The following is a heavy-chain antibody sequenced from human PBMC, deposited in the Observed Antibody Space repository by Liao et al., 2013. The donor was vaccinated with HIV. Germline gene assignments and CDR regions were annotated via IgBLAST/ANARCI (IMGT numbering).Heavy chain of an antibody. CDR1: GGSVSGYF. CDR3: ARGYCSGGSRPKCYYMDV. CDR2: ISHSGST. Sequence: QVHLQQWGAGLLKPSETLSLTCAVYGGSVSGYFWSWIRQPPGKGLEWLGEISHSGSTNYNPSLKSRITISGDTSKNQFSLRLRSVTAADTAVYYCARGYCSGGSRPKCYYMDVWGKGTTVTVSS. V-gene: IGHV4-34*01. D-gene: IGHD2-15*01. J-gene: IGHJ6*03.